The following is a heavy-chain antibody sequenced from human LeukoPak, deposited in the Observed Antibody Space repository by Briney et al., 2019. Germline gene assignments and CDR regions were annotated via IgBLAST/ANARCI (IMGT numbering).Heavy chain of an antibody. CDR1: GYTLTELS. CDR2: FDPEDGET. D-gene: IGHD3-10*01. Sequence: ASVKVSCKVSGYTLTELSMHWVRQAPGKGLEWMGGFDPEDGETLYAQKFQGRVTMTEDTSTDTAYMELSSLRSEDTAVYYCATDQQGAGLGFSYGSGSYNGMDVWGQGTTVTVSS. J-gene: IGHJ6*02. V-gene: IGHV1-24*01. CDR3: ATDQQGAGLGFSYGSGSYNGMDV.